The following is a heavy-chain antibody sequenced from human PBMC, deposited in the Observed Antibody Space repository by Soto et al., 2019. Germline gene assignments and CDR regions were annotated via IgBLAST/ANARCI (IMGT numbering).Heavy chain of an antibody. V-gene: IGHV1-8*01. CDR2: MNPNSGNT. D-gene: IGHD4-17*01. J-gene: IGHJ6*03. Sequence: GASVKVSCKASGYTFTSYDINWVRQATGQELEWMGWMNPNSGNTGYAQKFQGRVTMTRNTSISTAYMELSSLRSEDTAVYYCGRGGDYRVPYYYYMDVWGKGTTVTVSS. CDR3: GRGGDYRVPYYYYMDV. CDR1: GYTFTSYD.